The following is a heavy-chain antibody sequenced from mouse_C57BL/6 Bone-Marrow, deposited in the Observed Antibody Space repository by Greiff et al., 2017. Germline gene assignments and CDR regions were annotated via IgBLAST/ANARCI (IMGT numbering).Heavy chain of an antibody. D-gene: IGHD4-1*01. J-gene: IGHJ2*01. V-gene: IGHV1-58*01. CDR3: ANWSDF. CDR1: GYTFTSYG. CDR2: IYIGNGYT. Sequence: VQLQQSGAELVRPGSSVKMSCKTSGYTFTSYGINWVKQRPGQGLEWIGYIYIGNGYTEYNDKFKSKATLTSDTSSITAYMQLSSLTSEDSAVYFCANWSDFWGKGTTLTVSS.